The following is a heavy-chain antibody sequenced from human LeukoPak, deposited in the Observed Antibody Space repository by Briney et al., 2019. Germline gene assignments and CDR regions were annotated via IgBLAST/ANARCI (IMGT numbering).Heavy chain of an antibody. CDR1: GFTVSSYA. CDR2: ISGGGDTT. J-gene: IGHJ4*02. V-gene: IGHV3-23*01. D-gene: IGHD1-26*01. Sequence: GGSLRLSCAASGFTVSSYAMSWVRQAPGXGLEWVSVISGGGDTTYAADSVKGRFTISSDNYKNTLYLQMNSLSAEDTDIYYCAEIVGTTTEAFFDYWGQGTLVTVSS. CDR3: AEIVGTTTEAFFDY.